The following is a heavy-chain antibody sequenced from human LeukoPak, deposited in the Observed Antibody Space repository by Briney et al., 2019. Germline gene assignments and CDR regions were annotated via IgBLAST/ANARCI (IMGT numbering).Heavy chain of an antibody. J-gene: IGHJ4*02. CDR2: ISSDSNTI. D-gene: IGHD3-16*01. V-gene: IGHV3-48*01. CDR3: ARDMRRIDY. CDR1: GFTFSRYA. Sequence: PGGSLRLSCAASGFTFSRYALNWVRQAPGEGVEWLSYISSDSNTIYYADSVKGRFTVSRDNAKNSLYLQMNSLRADDSAVYYCARDMRRIDYWGQGTLVTVSS.